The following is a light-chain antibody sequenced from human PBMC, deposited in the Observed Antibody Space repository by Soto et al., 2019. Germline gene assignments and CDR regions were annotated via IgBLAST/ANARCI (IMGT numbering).Light chain of an antibody. CDR2: KAS. V-gene: IGKV1-5*03. CDR1: QSISSL. CDR3: QEYNSYWT. Sequence: DIQMTQSPSTLSASVGDRVTITCRASQSISSLLAWYQQKPGKAPNLLIYKASTLESGVPSRFSGSGSGTEFTVTISSLRPDDFATYDCQEYNSYWTFGQGTKVEIK. J-gene: IGKJ1*01.